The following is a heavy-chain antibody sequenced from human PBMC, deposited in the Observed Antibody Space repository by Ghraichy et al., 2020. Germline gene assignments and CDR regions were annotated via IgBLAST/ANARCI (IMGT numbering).Heavy chain of an antibody. CDR3: AKGVIFLRPQNDAFDI. J-gene: IGHJ3*02. Sequence: GGSLRLSCEASGFTFSSYAMSRVRKAPQKGLEWVSAISVSVGGTYYADSVKGRFTISRDNSTNTLYLQMNSLRAEDTAVYYCAKGVIFLRPQNDAFDIWGQGTMVTV. V-gene: IGHV3-23*01. CDR2: ISVSVGGT. D-gene: IGHD2-15*01. CDR1: GFTFSSYA.